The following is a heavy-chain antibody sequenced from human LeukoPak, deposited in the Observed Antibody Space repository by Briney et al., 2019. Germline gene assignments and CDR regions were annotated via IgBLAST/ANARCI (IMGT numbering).Heavy chain of an antibody. CDR1: GFTFTKYD. Sequence: GGSLRLSCAASGFTFTKYDMSWVRQAPGKGLEWVSSISAAGDVTVHADSVRGRFTISRDNSKNALYLQMTSLRAEDTAVYYCARDRQAGDGEYFDYWAQGTLVTVSS. CDR3: ARDRQAGDGEYFDY. J-gene: IGHJ4*02. V-gene: IGHV3-23*01. CDR2: ISAAGDVT. D-gene: IGHD7-27*01.